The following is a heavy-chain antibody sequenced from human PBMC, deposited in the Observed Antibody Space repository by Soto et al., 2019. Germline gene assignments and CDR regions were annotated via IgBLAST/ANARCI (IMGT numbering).Heavy chain of an antibody. CDR3: ASPSNGLRLGELSDAFDI. D-gene: IGHD3-16*02. CDR2: IYSGGST. J-gene: IGHJ3*02. CDR1: GFTVSSNY. Sequence: GSLRLSCAASGFTVSSNYMSCVRQAPGKGLEWVSVIYSGGSTYYADSVKGRFTISRDNSKNTLYLQMNSLRAEDTAVYYCASPSNGLRLGELSDAFDIWGQGTMVTVSS. V-gene: IGHV3-53*01.